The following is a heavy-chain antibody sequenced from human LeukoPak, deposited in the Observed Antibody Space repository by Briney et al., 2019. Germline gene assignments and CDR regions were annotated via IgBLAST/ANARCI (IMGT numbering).Heavy chain of an antibody. J-gene: IGHJ4*02. D-gene: IGHD6-6*01. CDR3: AGGFSSSPYFDY. V-gene: IGHV3-21*01. CDR1: GFTFSTYY. CDR2: ITGSSSYI. Sequence: AGGSLRLSCAASGFTFSTYYMNWVRQAPGKGLEWVSFITGSSSYIYYTDSVKGRFTISRDNAKNSLFLQMNSVRDEDTAVYYCAGGFSSSPYFDYWGQGTLVTVSS.